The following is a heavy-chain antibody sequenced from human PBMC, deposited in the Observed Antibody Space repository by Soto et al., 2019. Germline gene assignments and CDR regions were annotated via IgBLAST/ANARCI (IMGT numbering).Heavy chain of an antibody. V-gene: IGHV1-2*02. CDR2: INPNSGDT. D-gene: IGHD6-19*01. Sequence: QVQLVQSGAEVKKPGASVKVSCKTSGYTFTGYYIHWIRQAPGQGLEWMGWINPNSGDTNYSQDFQGRVTMTSDTSFTTAYVELTRLRSDDTAVYYCARREQWLENFDYWGQGTLVTVPS. CDR1: GYTFTGYY. J-gene: IGHJ4*02. CDR3: ARREQWLENFDY.